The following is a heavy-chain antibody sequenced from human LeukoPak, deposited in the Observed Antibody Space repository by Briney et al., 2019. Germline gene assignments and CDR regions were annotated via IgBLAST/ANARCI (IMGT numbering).Heavy chain of an antibody. V-gene: IGHV3-30*02. D-gene: IGHD3-16*01. CDR3: ARDPQGGAFDM. J-gene: IGHJ3*02. CDR1: GFPFSYYG. Sequence: GGSLRLSCAASGFPFSYYGMHWVRQAPGKGLEWVAFIRYSASDEYYADSVKGRFTISRDNAKNLLYLQMNSLSAEDTAIYYCARDPQGGAFDMWGQGTMVTVSP. CDR2: IRYSASDE.